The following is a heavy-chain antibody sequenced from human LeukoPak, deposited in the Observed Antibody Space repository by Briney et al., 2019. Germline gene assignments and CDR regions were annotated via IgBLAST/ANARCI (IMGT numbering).Heavy chain of an antibody. CDR1: VGSFSGYY. V-gene: IGHV4-34*01. CDR2: INHSGST. CDR3: VREREGYFDL. J-gene: IGHJ2*01. Sequence: SETLFLTCAVYVGSFSGYYWGWIRQPPGKGLEWIGEINHSGSTNYNPSLKSRVTISVDTSKNQFSLKLSAVTAADTAVYYCVREREGYFDLWGRGTLVTVSS.